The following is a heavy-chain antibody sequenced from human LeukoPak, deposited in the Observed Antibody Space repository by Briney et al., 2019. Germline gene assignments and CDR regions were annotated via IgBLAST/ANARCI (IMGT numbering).Heavy chain of an antibody. CDR2: IYPGDSDT. Sequence: GESLKISCKGSGYSFTSYWIGWVRQMPGKGLEWMGIIYPGDSDTRYSPSFQGQVTISADKSISTAYLQWSSLKASDTAMYYCARHEYSGYDSSPFDYWGQGTLVTVPS. CDR1: GYSFTSYW. CDR3: ARHEYSGYDSSPFDY. D-gene: IGHD5-12*01. V-gene: IGHV5-51*01. J-gene: IGHJ4*02.